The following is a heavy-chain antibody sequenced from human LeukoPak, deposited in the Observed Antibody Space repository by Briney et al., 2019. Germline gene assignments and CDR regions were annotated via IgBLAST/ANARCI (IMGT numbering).Heavy chain of an antibody. CDR2: ISGSSSYI. CDR3: ATEYDFWSGYYTTTPYGMDV. D-gene: IGHD3-3*01. CDR1: GFTFSSYT. Sequence: GGSLGLSCAASGFTFSSYTMNWVRQAPGKGLEWVSSISGSSSYIYYADSVKGRFTISRDNAKNSLYLQMNSLRAEDTAVYYCATEYDFWSGYYTTTPYGMDVWGQGTTVTVSS. J-gene: IGHJ6*02. V-gene: IGHV3-21*01.